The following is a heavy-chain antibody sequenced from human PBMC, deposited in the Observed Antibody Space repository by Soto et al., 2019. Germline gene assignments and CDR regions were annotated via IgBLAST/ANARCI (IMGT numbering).Heavy chain of an antibody. CDR2: MNPNSGNT. Sequence: QVQLVQSGAEVKKPGASVKVSCKASGYTFTSYDINWVRQATGQGLEWMGGMNPNSGNTGYAQKFQGRVTMTRNTSISTADMELSSVRSEDTAVYYCARWPDGYYYYGMDVWGQGTTVTVSS. V-gene: IGHV1-8*01. CDR1: GYTFTSYD. J-gene: IGHJ6*02. CDR3: ARWPDGYYYYGMDV.